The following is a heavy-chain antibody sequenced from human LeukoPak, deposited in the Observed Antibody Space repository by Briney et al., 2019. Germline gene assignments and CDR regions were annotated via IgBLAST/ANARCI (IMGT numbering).Heavy chain of an antibody. Sequence: GGSLRLSCAASGFTFSNYAMDWVRQAPGKGLEWVAFIRYDGNEKYSADSVKGRFTISRDNSKNTLYLQMNSLKAEDTAFYYCAKEGAVRDFDYWGQGTLVTVSS. CDR2: IRYDGNEK. J-gene: IGHJ4*02. V-gene: IGHV3-30*02. D-gene: IGHD3-16*01. CDR3: AKEGAVRDFDY. CDR1: GFTFSNYA.